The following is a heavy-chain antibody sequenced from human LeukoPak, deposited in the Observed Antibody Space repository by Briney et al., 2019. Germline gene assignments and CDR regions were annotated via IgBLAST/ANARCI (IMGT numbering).Heavy chain of an antibody. CDR2: IRYDGSNK. V-gene: IGHV3-30*02. CDR3: AKDLVTTGTRGDAFDI. J-gene: IGHJ3*02. D-gene: IGHD1-1*01. CDR1: GFTLSSYG. Sequence: GGSLRLSCAASGFTLSSYGMHWVRQAPGKGLEWVAFIRYDGSNKYYADSVKGRFTISRDNSKNTLYLQMNSLRAEDAAVYYCAKDLVTTGTRGDAFDIWGQGTTVTVSS.